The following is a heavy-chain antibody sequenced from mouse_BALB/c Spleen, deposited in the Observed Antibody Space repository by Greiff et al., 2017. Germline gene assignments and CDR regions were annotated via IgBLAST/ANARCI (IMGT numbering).Heavy chain of an antibody. Sequence: EVKLVESGGGLVQPGGSLRLSCATSGFTFTDYYMSWVRQPPGKALEWLGFIRNKANGYTTEYSASVKGRFTISRDNSQSILYLQMNTLRAEDSATYYCARVRDWYFDVWGEGTTVTVSS. CDR2: IRNKANGYTT. CDR3: ARVRDWYFDV. V-gene: IGHV7-3*02. J-gene: IGHJ1*01. CDR1: GFTFTDYY.